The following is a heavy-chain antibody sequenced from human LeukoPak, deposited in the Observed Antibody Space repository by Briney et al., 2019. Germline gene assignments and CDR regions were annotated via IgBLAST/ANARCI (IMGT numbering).Heavy chain of an antibody. CDR2: IRYDGSNK. Sequence: GGSLRLFCAASGFTFSSYGMHWVRQAPGKGLEWVAFIRYDGSNKYYADSVKGRFTISRDNSKNTLYLQMNSLRAEDTAVYYCAKSVTISGVVTTIDFDYWGQGTLVTVSS. J-gene: IGHJ4*02. D-gene: IGHD3-3*01. CDR1: GFTFSSYG. CDR3: AKSVTISGVVTTIDFDY. V-gene: IGHV3-30*02.